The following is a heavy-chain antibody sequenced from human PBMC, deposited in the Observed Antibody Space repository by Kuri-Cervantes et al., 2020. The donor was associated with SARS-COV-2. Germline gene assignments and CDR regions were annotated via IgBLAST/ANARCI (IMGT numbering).Heavy chain of an antibody. CDR3: ARDGSDWGLDY. CDR1: GFTFSSYA. J-gene: IGHJ4*02. Sequence: LSLTCAASGFTFSSYAMHWVRQAPGKGLEWVAVISYDGSNKYYADSVKGRFTISRDNSKNTLYLKMNSLRAEDTAVYYCARDGSDWGLDYWGQGTLVTVSS. D-gene: IGHD7-27*01. CDR2: ISYDGSNK. V-gene: IGHV3-30-3*01.